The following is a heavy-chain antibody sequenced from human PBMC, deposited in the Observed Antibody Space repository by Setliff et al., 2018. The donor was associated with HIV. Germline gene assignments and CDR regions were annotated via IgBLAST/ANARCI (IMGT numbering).Heavy chain of an antibody. D-gene: IGHD6-6*01. Sequence: SETLSLTCSLSGVSVGSGDYYWHWIRQHPEKAREWIGYIFHRGDTYYNPTLKSRISMSVATSKNPFYLELTSLTAADTAVYYCATVPRIAARPFDYWGQGMLVTVSS. CDR2: IFHRGDT. V-gene: IGHV4-31*03. CDR1: GVSVGSGDYY. J-gene: IGHJ4*02. CDR3: ATVPRIAARPFDY.